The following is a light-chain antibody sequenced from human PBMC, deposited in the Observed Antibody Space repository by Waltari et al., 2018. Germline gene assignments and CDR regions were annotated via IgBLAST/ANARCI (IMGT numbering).Light chain of an antibody. V-gene: IGLV4-69*01. CDR2: VNSDGSH. J-gene: IGLJ3*02. CDR1: SGHSSNV. Sequence: LVLTQSPSASASLGASVSLTCTLSSGHSSNVIAWHQQQPEKGPRYLMRVNSDGSHSKGDGIPDRLSGSGSGAERYLTISSLQAEDETDYYCQTGGFGIWVFGGGTKLTVL. CDR3: QTGGFGIWV.